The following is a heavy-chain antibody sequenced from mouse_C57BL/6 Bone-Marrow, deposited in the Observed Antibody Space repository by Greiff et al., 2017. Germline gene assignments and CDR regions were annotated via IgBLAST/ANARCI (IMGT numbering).Heavy chain of an antibody. Sequence: QVQLQQSGAELVRPGSSVKLSCKASGYTFTSYWMDWVKQRPGQGLEWIGNIYPSDSETHYNQKFKDKATLTVDKSSSTAYMQLSSLTSEDSAVYYCARAPYYYGSSYGYFDYWGQGTTLTVSS. CDR2: IYPSDSET. CDR3: ARAPYYYGSSYGYFDY. CDR1: GYTFTSYW. V-gene: IGHV1-61*01. D-gene: IGHD1-1*01. J-gene: IGHJ2*01.